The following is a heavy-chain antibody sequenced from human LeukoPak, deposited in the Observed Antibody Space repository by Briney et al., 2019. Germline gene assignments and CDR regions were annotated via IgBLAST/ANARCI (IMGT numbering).Heavy chain of an antibody. D-gene: IGHD3-3*01. V-gene: IGHV4-34*12. CDR1: GESFSGYY. CDR3: ARGLASGYPPIPFDY. CDR2: IIDTGST. J-gene: IGHJ4*02. Sequence: SESLSLTCVVYGESFSGYYWTWIRQPPGKGLEWIGEIIDTGSTKYNSSLKSRVTISVDTSKNEFSLNLTSVTAADTAIYYCARGLASGYPPIPFDYWGQGTLVTVSS.